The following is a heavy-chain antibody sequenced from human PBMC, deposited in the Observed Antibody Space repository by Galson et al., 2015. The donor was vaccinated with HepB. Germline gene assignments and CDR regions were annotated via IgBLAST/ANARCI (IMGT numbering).Heavy chain of an antibody. D-gene: IGHD3-3*01. CDR3: AKVYHFWSGYFDY. CDR2: ISGSGGSK. Sequence: SLRLSCAASGFTFSSYAMSWVRQAPGKGLEWVSAISGSGGSKYSADSVKGRFTISRDNSKNTPYLQMNSLRAEDTAVYYCAKVYHFWSGYFDYWGQGTLVTVSS. J-gene: IGHJ4*02. V-gene: IGHV3-23*01. CDR1: GFTFSSYA.